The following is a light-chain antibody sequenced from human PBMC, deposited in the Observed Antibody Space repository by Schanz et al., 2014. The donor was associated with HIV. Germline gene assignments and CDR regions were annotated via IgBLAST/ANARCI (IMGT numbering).Light chain of an antibody. V-gene: IGLV2-8*01. CDR2: EVS. Sequence: QSALTQPPSASGSPGQSVTISCPGTSSDVGGYNYVSWYQQHPGKAPKIMIYEVSKRPSGVPDRFSGSKSGNTASLTVSGLQAEDEADYYCSSYAGSNNFWVFGGGTKLTVL. CDR1: SSDVGGYNY. CDR3: SSYAGSNNFWV. J-gene: IGLJ3*02.